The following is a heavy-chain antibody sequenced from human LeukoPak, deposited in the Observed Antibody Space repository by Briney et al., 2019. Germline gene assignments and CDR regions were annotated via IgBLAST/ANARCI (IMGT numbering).Heavy chain of an antibody. J-gene: IGHJ3*01. Sequence: PGRSLRLSCAASGFTFSSYGMHWVRQAPGKGLEWMAVIWYDGSNKYYADSVKGRFIISRDNSKNTLYLQMSSMRAEDTAVYYGARVGTYCSGGSCHGDDAFDVWGQGTMVTVSS. CDR2: IWYDGSNK. D-gene: IGHD2-15*01. CDR3: ARVGTYCSGGSCHGDDAFDV. V-gene: IGHV3-33*01. CDR1: GFTFSSYG.